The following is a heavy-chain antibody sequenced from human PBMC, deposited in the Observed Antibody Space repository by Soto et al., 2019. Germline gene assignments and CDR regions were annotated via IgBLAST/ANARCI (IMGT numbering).Heavy chain of an antibody. Sequence: SETLSLTCTVSGGSISSSSYYWGWIRPPPGKGLEWIGSSYYSGSTYYNPSLKSRVTISVATSKNQCSLKLSSVTAADTAVYYCARLGGDYVGWFDPWGQGPLVTVSS. CDR1: GGSISSSSYY. V-gene: IGHV4-39*01. CDR3: ARLGGDYVGWFDP. J-gene: IGHJ5*02. D-gene: IGHD4-17*01. CDR2: SYYSGST.